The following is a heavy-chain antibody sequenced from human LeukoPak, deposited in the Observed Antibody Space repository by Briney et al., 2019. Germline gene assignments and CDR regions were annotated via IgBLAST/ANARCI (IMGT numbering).Heavy chain of an antibody. J-gene: IGHJ4*02. D-gene: IGHD3-22*01. Sequence: TASETLSLTCTVSGYSISSGYFWGWMRQPPGKGLEWIGSIYQGETAHYNPSLKSRATISVDTSKNQFSLKLRSVTAADTAVYYCAPGNSGYYFVWGQGTLVTVSS. V-gene: IGHV4-38-2*02. CDR1: GYSISSGYF. CDR2: IYQGETA. CDR3: APGNSGYYFV.